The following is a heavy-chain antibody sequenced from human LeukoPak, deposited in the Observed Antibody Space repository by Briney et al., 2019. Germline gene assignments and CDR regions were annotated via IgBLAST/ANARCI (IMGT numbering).Heavy chain of an antibody. CDR2: ISSSSSYI. CDR1: GFTFSSYS. CDR3: ARDLGRGYSSSWYP. D-gene: IGHD6-13*01. J-gene: IGHJ5*02. Sequence: PGGSLRLSRAASGFTFSSYSMNWVRQAPGKGLEWVSSISSSSSYIYYADSVKGRFTVSRDNAKNSLYLQMNSLRAEDTAVYYCARDLGRGYSSSWYPWGQGTLVTVSS. V-gene: IGHV3-21*01.